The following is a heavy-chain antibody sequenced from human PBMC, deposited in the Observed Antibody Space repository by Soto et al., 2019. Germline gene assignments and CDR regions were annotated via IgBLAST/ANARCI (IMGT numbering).Heavy chain of an antibody. CDR3: ARVSSSIVVVPDYGMDV. CDR2: ISGKNGNT. D-gene: IGHD2-15*01. V-gene: IGHV1-18*04. CDR1: GYTFISHG. J-gene: IGHJ6*02. Sequence: VQLVQSGVEVKKPGASVKVSCKASGYTFISHGISWVRQAPGQGREWMGWISGKNGNTNYAQKLQGRVTLTTATSTSTGYLELRSRRSDDTAVYYCARVSSSIVVVPDYGMDVWGQGTTVTVSS.